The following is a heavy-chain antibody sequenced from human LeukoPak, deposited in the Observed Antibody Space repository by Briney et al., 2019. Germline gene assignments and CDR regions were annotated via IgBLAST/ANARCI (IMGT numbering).Heavy chain of an antibody. D-gene: IGHD6-13*01. CDR1: GFTFSSYA. V-gene: IGHV3-23*01. J-gene: IGHJ1*01. CDR2: ISGSGGST. CDR3: ANTGYSSSWGEYFQH. Sequence: PGGSLRLSCAASGFTFSSYAMSWVRQAPGKGLEWVSAISGSGGSTYYADSVKGRFTISRDNSKNTLYLQMNSLRAGDTAVYYCANTGYSSSWGEYFQHWGQGTLVTVSS.